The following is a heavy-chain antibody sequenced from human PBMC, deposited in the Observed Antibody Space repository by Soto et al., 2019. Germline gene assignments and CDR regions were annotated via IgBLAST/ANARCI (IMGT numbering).Heavy chain of an antibody. CDR3: AKVHSHVVTDALDF. J-gene: IGHJ3*01. CDR1: GFTFSSYA. CDR2: ISASGGSS. V-gene: IGHV3-23*01. D-gene: IGHD2-21*02. Sequence: EVQLLESGGGLVQPGGSLRLSCAASGFTFSSYAMTWVRQAPGKGLEWVSGISASGGSSYHADSVKGRFTISRDNSKNTLYLQMNSLRVEDTALYYCAKVHSHVVTDALDFWGQGTMVTVSS.